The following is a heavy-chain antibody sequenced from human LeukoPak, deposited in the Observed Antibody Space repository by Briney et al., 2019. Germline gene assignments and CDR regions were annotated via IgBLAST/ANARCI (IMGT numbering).Heavy chain of an antibody. CDR3: AKTTTGYSSGRFPSWPVDY. CDR2: IFGSGGST. D-gene: IGHD6-19*01. CDR1: GFTFSSYA. Sequence: QPGGSLRLSCAASGFTFSSYAMYWVRQAPGKGLEWVSGIFGSGGSTHYADSVKGRFTISRDNSKNTVYLQMNSLRAEDTAVYYCAKTTTGYSSGRFPSWPVDYWGQGTLVTVSS. J-gene: IGHJ4*02. V-gene: IGHV3-23*01.